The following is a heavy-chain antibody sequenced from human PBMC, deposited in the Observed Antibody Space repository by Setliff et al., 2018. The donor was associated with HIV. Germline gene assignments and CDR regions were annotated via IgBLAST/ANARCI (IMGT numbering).Heavy chain of an antibody. CDR1: GYIFTSYG. CDR2: ISAYNGNT. Sequence: ASVKVSRKASGYIFTSYGITWVRQAPGQGLEWMGWISAYNGNTNYAQKLQGRVTMTTDTSTSTAYMELRSLRSDDTAVYYCARINDYGGNEGYFDYWGQGTLVTVSS. D-gene: IGHD4-17*01. J-gene: IGHJ4*02. CDR3: ARINDYGGNEGYFDY. V-gene: IGHV1-18*01.